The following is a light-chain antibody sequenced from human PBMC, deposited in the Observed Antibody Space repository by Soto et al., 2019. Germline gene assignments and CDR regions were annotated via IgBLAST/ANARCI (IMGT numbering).Light chain of an antibody. CDR2: STS. CDR3: QQSYRTPYT. Sequence: DIQMTQSPSSLSASVGDRVTITCRASQSISNALNWYQRKPGKAPEFLIYSTSNLQSGVPSRFSGSGSGTDFTLPIRSLQPEDFATYYCQQSYRTPYTFGQGTKLEIK. V-gene: IGKV1-39*01. CDR1: QSISNA. J-gene: IGKJ2*01.